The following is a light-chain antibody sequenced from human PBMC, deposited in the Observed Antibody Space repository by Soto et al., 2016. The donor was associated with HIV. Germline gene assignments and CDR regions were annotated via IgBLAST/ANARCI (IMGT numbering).Light chain of an antibody. CDR1: KLGDKF. CDR3: QAWDSSTVV. V-gene: IGLV3-1*01. J-gene: IGLJ2*01. Sequence: SYELTQPPSVSVSPGQTASITCSGDKLGDKFACWYLQKPGQSPLLVIYQDTKRPSGIPERFSGSNSGNTATLTISGTQAMDEADYYCQAWDSSTVVFGRRDQADR. CDR2: QDT.